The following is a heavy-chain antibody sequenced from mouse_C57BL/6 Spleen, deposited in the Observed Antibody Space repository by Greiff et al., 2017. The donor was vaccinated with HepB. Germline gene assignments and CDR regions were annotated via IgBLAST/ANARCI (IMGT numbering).Heavy chain of an antibody. Sequence: QVQLQQSGPELVKPGASVKISCKASGYSFSSSWMNWVKQRPGKGLEWIGRIYPGDGDTNYNGKFKGKATLTADKSSSTAYMQLSSLTAEDSAVYFCASRASYGSSSGAMDYWGQGTSVTVSS. D-gene: IGHD1-1*01. CDR1: GYSFSSSW. J-gene: IGHJ4*01. CDR2: IYPGDGDT. V-gene: IGHV1-82*01. CDR3: ASRASYGSSSGAMDY.